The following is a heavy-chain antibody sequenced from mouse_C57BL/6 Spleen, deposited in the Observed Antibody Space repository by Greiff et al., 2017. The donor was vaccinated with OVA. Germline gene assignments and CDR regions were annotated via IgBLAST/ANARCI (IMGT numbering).Heavy chain of an antibody. Sequence: VKLQESGAELVRPGASVTLSCKASGYTFPDYEMHWVKQTPVHGLEWIGAIDPDTGGTAYNQKFKGKAILTADKSSSTAYMQLRILTSEDSAVYYCTRHYGSSYRDYFDYWGQGTTLTVSS. D-gene: IGHD1-1*01. V-gene: IGHV1-15*01. J-gene: IGHJ2*01. CDR3: TRHYGSSYRDYFDY. CDR2: IDPDTGGT. CDR1: GYTFPDYE.